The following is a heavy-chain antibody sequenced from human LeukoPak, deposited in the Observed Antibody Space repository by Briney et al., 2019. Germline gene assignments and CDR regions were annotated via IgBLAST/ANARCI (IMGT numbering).Heavy chain of an antibody. CDR2: IWYDGSNK. CDR3: ARDLAAAGTDFDY. CDR1: GFTFSSYG. V-gene: IGHV3-33*01. D-gene: IGHD6-13*01. J-gene: IGHJ4*02. Sequence: GGSLRLSCAASGFTFSSYGMHWVRQAPGTGLEWVAVIWYDGSNKYYADSVKGRFTISRDNSKNTLYLQMNSLRAEDTAVYYCARDLAAAGTDFDYWGQGTLVTVSS.